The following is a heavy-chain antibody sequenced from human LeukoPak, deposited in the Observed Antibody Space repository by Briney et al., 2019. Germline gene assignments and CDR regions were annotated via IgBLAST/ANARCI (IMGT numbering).Heavy chain of an antibody. CDR1: GFTFSSYA. V-gene: IGHV3-23*01. CDR2: ISGSGAST. J-gene: IGHJ5*02. Sequence: GGSLRLSCAASGFTFSSYAMSWFRQAPGKGLEWVSGISGSGASTYYADSVRGRFTISRDNSKNTLHLQMSSLRAEDTAVYYCANDGSGRRSFDPWGQGTLVTVSS. CDR3: ANDGSGRRSFDP. D-gene: IGHD3-10*01.